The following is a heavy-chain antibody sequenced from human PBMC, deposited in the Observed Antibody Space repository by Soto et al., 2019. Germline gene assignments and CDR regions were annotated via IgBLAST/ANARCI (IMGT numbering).Heavy chain of an antibody. J-gene: IGHJ4*02. CDR2: IYYSGST. CDR3: AREGVGIAAAGTGI. V-gene: IGHV4-31*03. Sequence: QVQLQESGPGQVKPSQTLSLTCTVSGGSISSGGYYWSWIRQHPGKGLEWIGYIYYSGSTYYNPSLKSRVTISVDTSKNQFSLKLSSVTAADTAVYYCAREGVGIAAAGTGIWGQGTLVTVSS. CDR1: GGSISSGGYY. D-gene: IGHD6-13*01.